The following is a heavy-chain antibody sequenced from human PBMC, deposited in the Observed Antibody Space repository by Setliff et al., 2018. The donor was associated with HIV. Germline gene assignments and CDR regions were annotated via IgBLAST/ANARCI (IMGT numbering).Heavy chain of an antibody. D-gene: IGHD3-22*01. CDR3: ARHVTVYYYDSSGYYSGAFDI. J-gene: IGHJ3*02. Sequence: PSETLSLTCAVSGYSISSSYYWGWIRQPPGKGLEWIASVYHGGSAYYNPSLKSRVTISVDTSKNQFSLKLSSVTAADTAVYYCARHVTVYYYDSSGYYSGAFDIWGQGTMVTVSS. V-gene: IGHV4-38-2*01. CDR2: VYHGGSA. CDR1: GYSISSSYY.